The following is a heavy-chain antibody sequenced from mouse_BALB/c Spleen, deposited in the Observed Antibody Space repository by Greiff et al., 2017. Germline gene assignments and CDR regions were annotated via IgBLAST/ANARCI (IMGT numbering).Heavy chain of an antibody. Sequence: EVKLMESGGGLVKPGGSLKLSCAASGFTFSSYAMSWVRQSPEKRLEWVAEISSGGSYTYYPDTVTGRFTISRDNAKNTLYLEMSSLRSEDTAMYYCARDRGSLYYYAMDYWGQGTSVTVSS. D-gene: IGHD6-5*01. CDR1: GFTFSSYA. V-gene: IGHV5-9-4*01. CDR2: ISSGGSYT. J-gene: IGHJ4*01. CDR3: ARDRGSLYYYAMDY.